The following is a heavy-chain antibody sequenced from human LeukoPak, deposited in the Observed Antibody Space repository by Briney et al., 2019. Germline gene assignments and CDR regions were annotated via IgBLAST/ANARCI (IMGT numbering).Heavy chain of an antibody. J-gene: IGHJ4*02. CDR1: GFTFSSYW. CDR2: IKQDGSEK. CDR3: ARRAESSSWFGSGDY. V-gene: IGHV3-7*01. D-gene: IGHD6-13*01. Sequence: GGSLRLSCAASGFTFSSYWMSWVRQAPGKGLEWVANIKQDGSEKYYVDSVKGRFTISRDNAKNSLYLQMNSLRAEDTAVYYCARRAESSSWFGSGDYWGQGTLVTVSS.